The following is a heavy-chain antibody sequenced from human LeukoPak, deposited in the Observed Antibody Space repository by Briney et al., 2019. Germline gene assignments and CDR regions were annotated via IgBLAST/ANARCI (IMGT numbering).Heavy chain of an antibody. D-gene: IGHD3-22*01. V-gene: IGHV4-34*01. CDR2: INHSGST. J-gene: IGHJ5*02. Sequence: SETLSLTCAVYGGSFSGYYWGWIRQPPGKGLEWIGEINHSGSTNYNPSLKSRVTISVDTSKNQFSLKLSSVTAADTAVYYCARTRPKGLNSSGYYYRLANWFDHWGQGTLVTVSS. CDR3: ARTRPKGLNSSGYYYRLANWFDH. CDR1: GGSFSGYY.